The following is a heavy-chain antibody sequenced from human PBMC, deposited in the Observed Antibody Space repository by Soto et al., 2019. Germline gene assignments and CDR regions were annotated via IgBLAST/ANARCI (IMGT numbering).Heavy chain of an antibody. V-gene: IGHV4-39*01. CDR1: GVSISDTSYY. D-gene: IGHD2-8*01. J-gene: IGHJ4*02. CDR3: ARQVSY. CDR2: IYFNGNT. Sequence: PSETQSLTCNVSGVSISDTSYYWGWIRQPPGKGLEWIGTIYFNGNTFYNPSLKSRLTISVDTSKKQISLRLTSVTAADTAVDYCARQVSYWGEGTLVSV.